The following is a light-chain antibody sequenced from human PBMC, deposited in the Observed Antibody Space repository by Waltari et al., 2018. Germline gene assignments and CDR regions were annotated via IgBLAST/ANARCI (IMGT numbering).Light chain of an antibody. CDR1: SIALTNEAY. V-gene: IGLV2-11*01. Sequence: QSDLTQPPSVSGSPGQSVTISCTGSSIALTNEAYVSWYQQHPGKAPRLIMFDVNRRPSGVPDRFSGSKSGNTASLTISGLQFADDSHYFCCSYAGYFTWVFGGGTKLTVL. CDR3: CSYAGYFTWV. J-gene: IGLJ3*02. CDR2: DVN.